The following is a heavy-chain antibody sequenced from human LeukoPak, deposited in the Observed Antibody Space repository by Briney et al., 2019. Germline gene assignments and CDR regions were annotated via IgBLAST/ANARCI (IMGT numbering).Heavy chain of an antibody. CDR1: GGSISSYY. CDR2: IYDSGST. D-gene: IGHD3-10*01. V-gene: IGHV4-59*08. J-gene: IGHJ6*02. Sequence: SETLSLTCTVSGGSISSYYWSWIRQPPGKGLEWIGYIYDSGSTNYNPSLKSRVTISLDTSKKQFSLKLTSVTTTDTAVFYCARHYYGSGSSPMDVWGQGTTVTVSS. CDR3: ARHYYGSGSSPMDV.